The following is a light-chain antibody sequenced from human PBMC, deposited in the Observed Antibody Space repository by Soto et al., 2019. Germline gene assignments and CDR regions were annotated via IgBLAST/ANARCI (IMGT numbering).Light chain of an antibody. CDR1: GSNIGSKT. CDR2: SLN. J-gene: IGLJ3*02. V-gene: IGLV1-44*01. Sequence: QSVLTQPPSASGTPGQRVTISCSGSGSNIGSKTVNWYQQLPGTAPKLLIYSLNERPSGGPDRFSGSKSGTSASLASSGLQSEDEADYYCAAWDGSLNGWVFGGGTKLTVL. CDR3: AAWDGSLNGWV.